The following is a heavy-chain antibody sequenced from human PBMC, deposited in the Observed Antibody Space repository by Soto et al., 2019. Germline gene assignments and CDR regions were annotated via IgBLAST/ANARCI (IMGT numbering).Heavy chain of an antibody. CDR3: ARDPGRDSPIDY. J-gene: IGHJ4*02. V-gene: IGHV3-33*01. CDR1: GFTLSDYG. D-gene: IGHD3-22*01. Sequence: QVQLVESGVGVVQPGRSLRLSCTASGFTLSDYGMHWVRQAPGKGLEWVAVIWHDGGAKYYAESVTGRITISRDNSKNTVHLQIDSLGAEDTALYYCARDPGRDSPIDYLGQGTLVTVSS. CDR2: IWHDGGAK.